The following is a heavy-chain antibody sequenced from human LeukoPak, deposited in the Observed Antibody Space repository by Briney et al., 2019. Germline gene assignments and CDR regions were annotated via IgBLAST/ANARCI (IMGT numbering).Heavy chain of an antibody. CDR3: ASALRTSGTEYYFDY. CDR2: IYYSGST. V-gene: IGHV4-39*07. Sequence: PSETLSLTCTVSGGSISSSSYYWGWIRQPPGKGLEWIGSIYYSGSTYYNPSLKSRVTISVDTSKNQFSLRLSSVTAADTAVYYCASALRTSGTEYYFDYWGQGTLVTVSS. CDR1: GGSISSSSYY. J-gene: IGHJ4*02. D-gene: IGHD3-10*01.